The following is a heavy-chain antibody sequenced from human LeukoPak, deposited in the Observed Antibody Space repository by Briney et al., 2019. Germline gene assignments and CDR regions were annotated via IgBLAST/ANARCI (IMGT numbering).Heavy chain of an antibody. CDR3: AHTYSGMYYVYFDF. CDR1: GFSLSTSGVG. CDR2: VYWDDDN. V-gene: IGHV2-5*02. Sequence: ESGPTLVKPTQTLTLTCTFSGFSLSTSGVGVGWIRQPPGKALEWLALVYWDDDNRYSPSLRGRLTVTKNTSRNQVVLTMTNMDPVDTATYYCAHTYSGMYYVYFDFWGQGTLVTVSA. J-gene: IGHJ4*02. D-gene: IGHD1-26*01.